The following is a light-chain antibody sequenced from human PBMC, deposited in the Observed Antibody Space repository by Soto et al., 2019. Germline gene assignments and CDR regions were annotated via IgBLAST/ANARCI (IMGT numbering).Light chain of an antibody. J-gene: IGKJ3*01. CDR2: GIY. CDR3: QLYGRSLT. V-gene: IGKV3-20*01. Sequence: EIVLTQSPGTLSLSPGARATLSCRASQSISSSNVAWYQQKPGQAPRLLMYGIYSRATGTPGRFSGSGSGTDFTLTISGLEPEDFAVYYFQLYGRSLTFGPGTKVDLK. CDR1: QSISSSN.